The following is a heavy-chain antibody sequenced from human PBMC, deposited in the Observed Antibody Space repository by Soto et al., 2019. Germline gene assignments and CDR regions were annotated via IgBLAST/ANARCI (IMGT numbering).Heavy chain of an antibody. D-gene: IGHD2-21*02. J-gene: IGHJ6*02. CDR1: GGSISGYY. CDR3: ARDLWGYCGTDCYPLDV. V-gene: IGHV4-59*01. CDR2: MYNTGST. Sequence: SETLSLTCTVSGGSISGYYWSWIRQPPGKGLEWIGYMYNTGSTVYNPSFKSRVTISVDTSKNQFSLKLNSVTSADTAVYYCARDLWGYCGTDCYPLDVWGQGTTVTVS.